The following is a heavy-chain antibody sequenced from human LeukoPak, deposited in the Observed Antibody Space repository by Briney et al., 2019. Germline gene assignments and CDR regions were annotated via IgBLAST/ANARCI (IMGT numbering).Heavy chain of an antibody. D-gene: IGHD3-3*01. V-gene: IGHV3-74*01. CDR3: ARESFFAFQI. CDR1: GFTFSSYW. J-gene: IGHJ3*02. Sequence: GGSLRLSCAASGFTFSSYWMQWVRQAPGKGLVWVSRINSDGSTTSYADSVKGQFTISRDNAKNTLYLQMNSLRAEDTAVYYCARESFFAFQIWGQGTRVTVSS. CDR2: INSDGSTT.